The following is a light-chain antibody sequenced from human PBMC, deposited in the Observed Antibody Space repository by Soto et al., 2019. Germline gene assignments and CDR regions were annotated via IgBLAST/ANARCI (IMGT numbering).Light chain of an antibody. Sequence: AIQLTQSPSSLSASVGDSVTITCRASQGTSSALAWYQQTPGKAPNLLIYDASSLESGVPSRFSGSGSGTEFTLTISSLQPDDFATYYCQQYNSYASTFGQGTRLEIK. CDR3: QQYNSYAST. CDR2: DAS. CDR1: QGTSSA. V-gene: IGKV1-13*02. J-gene: IGKJ5*01.